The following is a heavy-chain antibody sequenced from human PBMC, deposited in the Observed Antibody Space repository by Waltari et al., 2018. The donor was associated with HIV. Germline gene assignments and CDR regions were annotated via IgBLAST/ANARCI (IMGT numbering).Heavy chain of an antibody. V-gene: IGHV1-69*01. Sequence: QVQLVQSGAEVKKPGSSVKVSCKASGGTFSSYAISWVRQAPGQGLEWMGGIIPIFGTANYAQKFQGRVTITADESTSTAYMELSSLRSEDTAVYYCARDFIAAAGNYYYGMDVWGQGTTVTVSS. CDR1: GGTFSSYA. J-gene: IGHJ6*02. CDR3: ARDFIAAAGNYYYGMDV. CDR2: IIPIFGTA. D-gene: IGHD6-13*01.